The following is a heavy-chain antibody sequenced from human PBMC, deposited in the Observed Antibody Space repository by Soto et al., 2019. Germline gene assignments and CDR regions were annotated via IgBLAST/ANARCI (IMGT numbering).Heavy chain of an antibody. J-gene: IGHJ4*02. D-gene: IGHD2-21*02. Sequence: QVQLVQSGAEVKKPGSSVKVSCKASGGTFSSYTISWVRQAPGQGLEWMGRIIQILGIANYAQKFQGRVMITADKSTITAYMELSSLRSEDTAVYYCARHKVLSHDCGRRNNWGQVTLVTFSS. CDR3: ARHKVLSHDCGRRNN. V-gene: IGHV1-69*02. CDR1: GGTFSSYT. CDR2: IIQILGIA.